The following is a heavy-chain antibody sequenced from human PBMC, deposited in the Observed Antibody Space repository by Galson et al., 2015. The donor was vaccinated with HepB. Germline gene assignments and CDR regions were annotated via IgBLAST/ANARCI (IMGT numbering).Heavy chain of an antibody. Sequence: SETLSLTCAVYGGSFSGYYWSWIRQPPGKGLEWIGEINHSGSTNYNPSLKSRVTISVDTSKNQFSLKLSSVTAADTAVYYCAATEGYYDSSGPYFDYWGPGTLVTVSS. CDR3: AATEGYYDSSGPYFDY. J-gene: IGHJ4*02. V-gene: IGHV4-34*01. CDR2: INHSGST. CDR1: GGSFSGYY. D-gene: IGHD3-22*01.